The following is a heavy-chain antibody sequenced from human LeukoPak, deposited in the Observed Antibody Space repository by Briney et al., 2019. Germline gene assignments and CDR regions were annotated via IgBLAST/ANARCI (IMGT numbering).Heavy chain of an antibody. D-gene: IGHD1-26*01. CDR3: ARDLVGATQGVGDY. CDR2: ISYDGSNK. CDR1: GFTFSSYA. V-gene: IGHV3-30*04. Sequence: GGSLRLSCAASGFTFSSYAMHWVRQAPGKGLEWVAVISYDGSNKYYADSVKGRFTISRDNSKNTLCLQMNSLRAEDTAVYYCARDLVGATQGVGDYWGQGTLVTVSS. J-gene: IGHJ4*02.